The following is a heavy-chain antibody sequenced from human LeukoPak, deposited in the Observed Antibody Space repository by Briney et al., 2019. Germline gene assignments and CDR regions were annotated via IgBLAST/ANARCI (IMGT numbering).Heavy chain of an antibody. J-gene: IGHJ3*02. V-gene: IGHV3-23*01. CDR2: ISGSGGST. Sequence: GGSLRLSCAASGFTFSSYAMSWVRQAPGKGLEWVSAISGSGGSTYYADSVKGRFTISRDNSKDTLYLQMNSLRAEDTAVYYCAKAGEQQLVHDAFDIWGQGTMVTVSS. CDR1: GFTFSSYA. D-gene: IGHD6-13*01. CDR3: AKAGEQQLVHDAFDI.